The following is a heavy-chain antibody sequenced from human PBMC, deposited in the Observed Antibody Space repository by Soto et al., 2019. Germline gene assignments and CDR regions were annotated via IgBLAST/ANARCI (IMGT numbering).Heavy chain of an antibody. V-gene: IGHV1-18*04. J-gene: IGHJ6*02. D-gene: IGHD3-3*01. CDR2: ISAYNGNT. CDR3: ARDSTIFGVVTPYGMDV. Sequence: GASVKVSCKASGYTFTSYGISWVRQAPGQGLEWMGWISAYNGNTNYAQKLQGRVTMTTDTSTSTAYMELRSLRSDDTAVYYCARDSTIFGVVTPYGMDVWGQGTTVTVSS. CDR1: GYTFTSYG.